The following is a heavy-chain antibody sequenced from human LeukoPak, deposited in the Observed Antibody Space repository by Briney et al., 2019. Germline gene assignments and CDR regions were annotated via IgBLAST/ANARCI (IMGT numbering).Heavy chain of an antibody. J-gene: IGHJ4*02. V-gene: IGHV1-58*01. Sequence: VASVKVSCKASGFIFSRSVVQWVRQARGQRPEWIGWIVVNSGDTRLAEKLQKRVTLTRDTATSTAYMELSSLRSEDTAVYYCARAHYYDSSGYVADYWGQGTLVTVSS. D-gene: IGHD3-22*01. CDR3: ARAHYYDSSGYVADY. CDR2: IVVNSGDT. CDR1: GFIFSRSV.